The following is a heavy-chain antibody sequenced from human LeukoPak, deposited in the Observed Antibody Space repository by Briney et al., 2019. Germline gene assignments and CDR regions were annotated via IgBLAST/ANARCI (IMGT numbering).Heavy chain of an antibody. CDR3: ARAYYDSSGYYYVYFDD. V-gene: IGHV3-30*02. CDR1: GFTFSSYG. CDR2: IRYDGSNK. D-gene: IGHD3-22*01. Sequence: GGSLRLSCAASGFTFSSYGMHWVRQAPGKGLEWVAFIRYDGSNKYYADSVKGRFTISRDNSKNTLYLQMNSLRAEDTAVYYCARAYYDSSGYYYVYFDDWGQGTLVTVSS. J-gene: IGHJ4*02.